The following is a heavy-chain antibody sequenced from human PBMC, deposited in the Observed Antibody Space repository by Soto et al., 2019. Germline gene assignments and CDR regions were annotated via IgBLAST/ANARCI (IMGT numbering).Heavy chain of an antibody. V-gene: IGHV1-18*01. CDR3: AREIVRGGGSDY. Sequence: QVQLVQSGAEVKKPGASVKVSCKASGYTFTSYGISWVRQAPGQGLEWMGWISTYNGNTKHAQKLQGRVTMTTDTSTSTPYMELRSLRSDDTAVFDCAREIVRGGGSDYWGQGTLVTVSS. CDR2: ISTYNGNT. CDR1: GYTFTSYG. J-gene: IGHJ4*02. D-gene: IGHD3-10*02.